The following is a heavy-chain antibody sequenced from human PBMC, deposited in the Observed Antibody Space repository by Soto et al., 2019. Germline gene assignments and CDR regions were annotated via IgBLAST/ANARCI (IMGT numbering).Heavy chain of an antibody. V-gene: IGHV3-48*03. CDR2: ISSGGKTT. CDR3: ARNYIIYYDGSRAHYS. Sequence: GGSLRLSCVASGFTFSSFEMNWVRQAPGKGLEWISYISSGGKTTYYADSVKGRFTISRDNAKNSLYLQMSSLRAEDAAVYYCARNYIIYYDGSRAHYSWGRGTLVTVSS. D-gene: IGHD3-22*01. CDR1: GFTFSSFE. J-gene: IGHJ5*02.